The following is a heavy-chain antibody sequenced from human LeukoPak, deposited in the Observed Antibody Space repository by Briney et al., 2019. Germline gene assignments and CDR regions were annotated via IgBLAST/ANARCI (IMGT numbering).Heavy chain of an antibody. Sequence: GGSLRLSCAAPGFTFSSYSMNWVGQAPGKGLEWVSSISSSSSYIYYADSVKGRFTISRDNAKNSLYLQMNSLRAEDTAVYYCARSPLYGSLYYFDYWGQGTLVTVSS. CDR1: GFTFSSYS. CDR3: ARSPLYGSLYYFDY. CDR2: ISSSSSYI. J-gene: IGHJ4*02. D-gene: IGHD3-3*01. V-gene: IGHV3-21*01.